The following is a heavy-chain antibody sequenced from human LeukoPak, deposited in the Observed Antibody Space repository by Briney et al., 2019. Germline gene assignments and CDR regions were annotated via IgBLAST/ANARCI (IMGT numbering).Heavy chain of an antibody. Sequence: PSETLSLTCAVYGGSFSGYYWSWIRQPPGKGLEWIGEINHSGSTNYNPSLKSRVTISVDTSKNQFSLKLSSVTAADTAVYYCGRLGEGIAAAGNWGQGTLVTVSS. CDR1: GGSFSGYY. D-gene: IGHD6-13*01. V-gene: IGHV4-34*01. CDR2: INHSGST. CDR3: GRLGEGIAAAGN. J-gene: IGHJ4*02.